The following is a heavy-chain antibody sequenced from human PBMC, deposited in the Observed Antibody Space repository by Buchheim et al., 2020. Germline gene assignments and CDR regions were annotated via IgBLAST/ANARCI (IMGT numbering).Heavy chain of an antibody. CDR2: ISYDGSNK. D-gene: IGHD1-14*01. CDR1: GFTFSSYG. J-gene: IGHJ6*03. Sequence: VQLLESGGGLVQPGGSLRLSCAASGFTFSSYGMHWVRQAPGKGLEWVAVISYDGSNKYYADSVKGRFTISRDNSKNTLYLQMNSLRAEDTAVYYCAKELNPVGYYYYMDVWGKGTT. CDR3: AKELNPVGYYYYMDV. V-gene: IGHV3-30*18.